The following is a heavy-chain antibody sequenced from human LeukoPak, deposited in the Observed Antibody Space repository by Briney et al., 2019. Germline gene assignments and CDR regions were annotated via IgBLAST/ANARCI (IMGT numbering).Heavy chain of an antibody. V-gene: IGHV3-7*05. CDR3: ARILRLHTPRASDI. Sequence: AGSLTLSCAASGFTFSSNCMNWVRQAAGRGLEWVANIHEDGSDKYYVDSVKGRFTVSRDNARNSLYLQMNSLRAEDTAVYYCARILRLHTPRASDIWGQGTMVTVSS. CDR2: IHEDGSDK. J-gene: IGHJ3*02. D-gene: IGHD5-24*01. CDR1: GFTFSSNC.